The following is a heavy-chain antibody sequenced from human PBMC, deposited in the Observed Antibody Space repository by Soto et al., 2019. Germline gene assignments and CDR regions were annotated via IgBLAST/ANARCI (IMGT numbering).Heavy chain of an antibody. Sequence: GGSLRLSCAASGFTFSSYAMSWVRQAPGKGLEWVSAISGSGGSTYYADSVKGRFTISRDNSKNTLYLQMNSLRAEDTAVYYCAKDGITIFGVVIIPTREEDVWGKGTTVTVSS. D-gene: IGHD3-3*01. CDR1: GFTFSSYA. V-gene: IGHV3-23*01. J-gene: IGHJ6*04. CDR2: ISGSGGST. CDR3: AKDGITIFGVVIIPTREEDV.